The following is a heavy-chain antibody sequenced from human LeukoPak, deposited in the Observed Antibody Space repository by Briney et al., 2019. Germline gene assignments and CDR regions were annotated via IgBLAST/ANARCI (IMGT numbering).Heavy chain of an antibody. Sequence: HPGGSLRLSCAASGFTFSSYAMHWVRQAPGKGLEWVAVISYDGSNKYYADSVKGRFTISRDNSKNTLYLQMNSLRAEDTAVYYCAKAGVATIGYDFGTFDYWGQGTLVTVSS. CDR2: ISYDGSNK. CDR3: AKAGVATIGYDFGTFDY. J-gene: IGHJ4*02. D-gene: IGHD5-12*01. V-gene: IGHV3-30*04. CDR1: GFTFSSYA.